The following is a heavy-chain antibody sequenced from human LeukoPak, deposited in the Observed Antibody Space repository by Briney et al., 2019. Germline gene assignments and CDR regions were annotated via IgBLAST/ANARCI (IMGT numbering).Heavy chain of an antibody. CDR3: AVSFYYYYMDV. D-gene: IGHD1-7*01. CDR2: VSGSAGST. Sequence: GGSLRLSCAASGFTFSSYAMSWVRQAPGKGLEWVSAVSGSAGSTYYAGSVKGRFTISRDNSKNTLYLQMNSLRAEDTAVYYCAVSFYYYYMDVWGKGTTVTVSS. V-gene: IGHV3-23*01. J-gene: IGHJ6*03. CDR1: GFTFSSYA.